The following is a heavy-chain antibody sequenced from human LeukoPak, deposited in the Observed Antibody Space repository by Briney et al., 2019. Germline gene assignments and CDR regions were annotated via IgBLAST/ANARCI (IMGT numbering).Heavy chain of an antibody. Sequence: SETLSLTCTVSGGSISSGDYYWSWIRQPPRKGLEWIGYIYYSGSTYYNPSLKSRVTISVDTSKNQFSLKLSSVTAADTAGYYCARAQGVAIVWGQGTLVTVSS. D-gene: IGHD2-2*03. V-gene: IGHV4-30-4*01. CDR1: GGSISSGDYY. J-gene: IGHJ4*02. CDR2: IYYSGST. CDR3: ARAQGVAIV.